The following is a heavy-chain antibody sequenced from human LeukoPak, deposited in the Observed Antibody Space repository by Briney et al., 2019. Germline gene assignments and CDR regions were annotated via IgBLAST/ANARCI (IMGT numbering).Heavy chain of an antibody. Sequence: GGSLKLSCAASGFTFRSYGMHWVRQAPGKGREWVAVISYDGSNKYYADSVKGRFTISRDNSKNTLYLPMNSLRAEDTAVYYCAKEGDSSSWYLYFDYWGQGTLVTVSS. CDR1: GFTFRSYG. CDR2: ISYDGSNK. CDR3: AKEGDSSSWYLYFDY. V-gene: IGHV3-30*18. D-gene: IGHD6-13*01. J-gene: IGHJ4*02.